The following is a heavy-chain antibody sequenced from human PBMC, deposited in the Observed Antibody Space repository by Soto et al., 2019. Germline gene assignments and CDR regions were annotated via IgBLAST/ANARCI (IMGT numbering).Heavy chain of an antibody. J-gene: IGHJ6*03. Sequence: GGSLRLSCAASGFTFSSYSMNWVRQAPGKGLEWVSSISSSSSYIYYADSVKGRFTISRDNAKNSLYLQMNSLRAEDTAVYYCARFQSSGYDPNYYYYYMDVWGKGTTVTVSS. CDR3: ARFQSSGYDPNYYYYYMDV. V-gene: IGHV3-21*01. CDR1: GFTFSSYS. D-gene: IGHD5-12*01. CDR2: ISSSSSYI.